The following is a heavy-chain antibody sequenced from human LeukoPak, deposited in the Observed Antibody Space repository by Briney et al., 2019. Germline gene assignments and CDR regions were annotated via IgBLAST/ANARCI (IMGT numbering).Heavy chain of an antibody. CDR2: IYSGGST. CDR1: GFTVSSNF. D-gene: IGHD3-10*01. V-gene: IGHV3-66*01. CDR3: ARGGDSLHY. J-gene: IGHJ4*02. Sequence: HPGGSLRLSCAASGFTVSSNFMTWVRQAPGKGLEWVSVIYSGGSTYYADSVKDRFTISRENSKNMLYLQMNSLRAEDTAVYYCARGGDSLHYWGQGTLVTVSS.